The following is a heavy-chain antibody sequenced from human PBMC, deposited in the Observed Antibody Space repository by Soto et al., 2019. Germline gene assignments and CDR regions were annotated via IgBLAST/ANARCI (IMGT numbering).Heavy chain of an antibody. CDR1: GFTFSSYA. D-gene: IGHD2-15*01. V-gene: IGHV3-23*01. J-gene: IGHJ4*02. Sequence: EVQLLESGGGLVQPGGSLRLSCAASGFTFSSYAMSWVRQAPGKGLEWVSAVSGRGGSTYYADSVKGRFTISRDNSKNTLYLQMNSLRAEDTAIYYCAKDLSMLVAATPGVWGQGTLVTVSS. CDR3: AKDLSMLVAATPGV. CDR2: VSGRGGST.